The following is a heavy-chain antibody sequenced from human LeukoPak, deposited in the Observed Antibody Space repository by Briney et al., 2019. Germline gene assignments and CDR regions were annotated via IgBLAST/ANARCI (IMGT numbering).Heavy chain of an antibody. Sequence: GGSLRLSCAASGFTFSSYAMSWVRQAPGKGLEWVSAISGSGGSTYYADSVKGRFTFSRDNSKNTLYLQMNSLRAEDTAVYYCAKDPRVYSGYGSHHYWGQGTLVTVSS. D-gene: IGHD5-12*01. CDR3: AKDPRVYSGYGSHHY. J-gene: IGHJ4*02. CDR1: GFTFSSYA. V-gene: IGHV3-23*01. CDR2: ISGSGGST.